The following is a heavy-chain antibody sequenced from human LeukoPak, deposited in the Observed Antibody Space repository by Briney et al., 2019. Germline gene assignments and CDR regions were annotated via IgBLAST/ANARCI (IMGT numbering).Heavy chain of an antibody. J-gene: IGHJ4*02. CDR2: INPSGGST. CDR3: ARDFTGYSSSWTLCY. CDR1: GYTFTGYY. D-gene: IGHD6-13*01. V-gene: IGHV1-46*01. Sequence: ASVKVSCKASGYTFTGYYMHWVRQAPGQGLEWMGIINPSGGSTSYAQKFQGRVTMTRDTSTSTVYMELSSLRSEDTAVYYCARDFTGYSSSWTLCYWGQGTLVTVSS.